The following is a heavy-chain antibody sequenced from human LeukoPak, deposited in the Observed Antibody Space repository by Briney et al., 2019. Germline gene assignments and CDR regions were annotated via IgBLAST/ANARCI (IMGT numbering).Heavy chain of an antibody. CDR2: INPSSGGT. J-gene: IGHJ5*02. CDR1: GYTFTGYY. Sequence: ASVKVSCKASGYTFTGYYMHWVRQAPGQGLEWMGWINPSSGGTNYAQKFQGRVTMTRDTSISTAYMELSRLRSDDTAVYYCAREYGDYVDVENWFDPWGQGTLVTVSS. D-gene: IGHD4-17*01. V-gene: IGHV1-2*02. CDR3: AREYGDYVDVENWFDP.